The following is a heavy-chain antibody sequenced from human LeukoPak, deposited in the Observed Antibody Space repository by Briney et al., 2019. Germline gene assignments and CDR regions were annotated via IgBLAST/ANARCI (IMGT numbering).Heavy chain of an antibody. J-gene: IGHJ5*02. CDR3: ARDEGSTSYNWFDP. D-gene: IGHD2-2*01. CDR1: GDSISGYY. V-gene: IGHV4-4*07. CDR2: IYTSGST. Sequence: SETLSLTCTGSGDSISGYYWSWIRQPAGKGLEWIGRIYTSGSTNYNPSLKSRVTMSVDTSKKQFSLKLSSVTAADTAVYWCARDEGSTSYNWFDPWGQGTLVTVSS.